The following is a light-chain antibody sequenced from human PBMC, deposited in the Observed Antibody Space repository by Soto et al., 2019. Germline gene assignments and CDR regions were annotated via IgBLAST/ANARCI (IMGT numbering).Light chain of an antibody. J-gene: IGLJ1*01. CDR2: DVS. CDR3: CSYAGSYKGYV. V-gene: IGLV2-11*01. CDR1: SSDVGGYNY. Sequence: QSVLTQPRSVSGSPGQSVTISCTGTSSDVGGYNYVSWYQQHPGKAPKFMIYDVSKRPSGVPDRFSGSKSGNTASLTISGLQAEDEADYYCCSYAGSYKGYVFGTWTKLTVL.